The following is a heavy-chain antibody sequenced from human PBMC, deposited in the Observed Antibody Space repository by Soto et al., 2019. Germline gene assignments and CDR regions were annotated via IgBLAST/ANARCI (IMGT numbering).Heavy chain of an antibody. CDR1: GFTFDDHA. D-gene: IGHD5-12*01. CDR2: ISWNSGSI. V-gene: IGHV3-9*01. Sequence: PGGSLRLSCAASGFTFDDHAMHWVRQAPGKGLEWVSGISWNSGSIGYADSVKGRFTISRDNAKNSLYLQMNSLRAEDTALYYCAKDTSDVASDAFDIWGQGTMVTVSS. CDR3: AKDTSDVASDAFDI. J-gene: IGHJ3*02.